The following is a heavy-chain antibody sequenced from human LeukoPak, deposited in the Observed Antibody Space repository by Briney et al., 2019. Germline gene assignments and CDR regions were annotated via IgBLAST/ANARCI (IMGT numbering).Heavy chain of an antibody. CDR3: AREKGYSYGSIDY. Sequence: SGTLSLTCAVSGGSISSSNWWSWVRQPPGKGLEWIGEIYHSGSTNYNPSLKSRVTISVDKSKNQFSLKLSSVTAADTAVYYCAREKGYSYGSIDYWGQGTLVTVSS. J-gene: IGHJ4*02. V-gene: IGHV4-4*02. CDR2: IYHSGST. CDR1: GGSISSSNW. D-gene: IGHD5-18*01.